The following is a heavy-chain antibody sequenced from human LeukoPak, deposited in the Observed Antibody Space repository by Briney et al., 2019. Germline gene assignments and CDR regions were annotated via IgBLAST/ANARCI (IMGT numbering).Heavy chain of an antibody. CDR3: ARMKQRYYDSSGHFDY. CDR1: GYTFTSYG. Sequence: ASVKVSCKASGYTFTSYGISWVRQAPGQGLEWMGWISAYNGNTNYAQKLQGRVTMTTDTSTSTAYMELRSLRSDDTAVYYCARMKQRYYDSSGHFDYWGQGTLVTVSS. D-gene: IGHD3-22*01. J-gene: IGHJ4*02. CDR2: ISAYNGNT. V-gene: IGHV1-18*01.